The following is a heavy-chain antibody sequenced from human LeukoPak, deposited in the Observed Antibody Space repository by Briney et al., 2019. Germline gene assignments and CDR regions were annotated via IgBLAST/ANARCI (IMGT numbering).Heavy chain of an antibody. CDR3: ARDIYSYGLPGY. Sequence: ASVKVSYKASGYTFTSYYMHWVRQAPGQGLEWMGIINPSGGSTSYAQKFQGRVTMTRDTSTSTVYMELSSLRSEDTAVYYCARDIYSYGLPGYWGQGTLVTVSS. J-gene: IGHJ4*02. V-gene: IGHV1-46*01. CDR2: INPSGGST. D-gene: IGHD5-18*01. CDR1: GYTFTSYY.